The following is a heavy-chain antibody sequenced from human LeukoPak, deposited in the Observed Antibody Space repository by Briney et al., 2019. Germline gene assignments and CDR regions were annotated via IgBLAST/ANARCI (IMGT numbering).Heavy chain of an antibody. CDR3: ARVRSSSVDNWFDP. Sequence: ASVKVSCKASGYTLTGYYMHWVRQAPGQGLEWTGWINPNSGGTNYAQKFQGRVTMTRDTSISTAYMELSRLRSDDTAVYYCARVRSSSVDNWFDPWGQGTLVTVSS. CDR2: INPNSGGT. J-gene: IGHJ5*02. V-gene: IGHV1-2*02. D-gene: IGHD6-13*01. CDR1: GYTLTGYY.